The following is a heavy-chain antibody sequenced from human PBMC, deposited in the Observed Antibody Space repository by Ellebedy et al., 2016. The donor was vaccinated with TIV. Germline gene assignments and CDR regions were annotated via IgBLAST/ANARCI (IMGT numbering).Heavy chain of an antibody. D-gene: IGHD3-10*01. CDR1: GYSFTSYW. Sequence: GESLKISCEGSGYSFTSYWIGWVRQMPGKGLEWMGSIYPAYSETRYSPSFQGQVSISVDKSNSTAYLQWISLKASDTAMYYCARLAYYGSGTSHFQYWGQGTLVIVSS. CDR3: ARLAYYGSGTSHFQY. V-gene: IGHV5-51*01. CDR2: IYPAYSET. J-gene: IGHJ1*01.